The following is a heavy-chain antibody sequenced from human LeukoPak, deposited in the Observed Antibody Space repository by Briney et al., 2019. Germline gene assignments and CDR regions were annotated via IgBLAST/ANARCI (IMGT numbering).Heavy chain of an antibody. J-gene: IGHJ4*02. Sequence: RTGGSLRLSCAASGFTFSSYAVSWVRQAPGKGLEWVAAISGCGSNTYYADYVKGRFTISRDNSKNTLYLQMNSLRAEDAAVYYCGKKTGHSSGWYLESWGQGTLVTVSS. CDR1: GFTFSSYA. V-gene: IGHV3-23*01. CDR3: GKKTGHSSGWYLES. CDR2: ISGCGSNT. D-gene: IGHD6-19*01.